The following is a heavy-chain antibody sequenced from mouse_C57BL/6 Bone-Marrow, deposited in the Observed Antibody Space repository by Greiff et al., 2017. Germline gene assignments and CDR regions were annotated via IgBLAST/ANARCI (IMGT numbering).Heavy chain of an antibody. CDR2: IYPGSGST. CDR3: FITTDYAMDY. CDR1: GYTFTSYW. V-gene: IGHV1-55*01. Sequence: VQLQQPGAELVKPGASVKMSCKASGYTFTSYWITWVKQRPGQGLEWIGDIYPGSGSTNYNQKFKGKATLTVDQSSSTAYMQLNSLTSEDSAVYYSFITTDYAMDYWGQGTSVTVSS. D-gene: IGHD1-1*01. J-gene: IGHJ4*01.